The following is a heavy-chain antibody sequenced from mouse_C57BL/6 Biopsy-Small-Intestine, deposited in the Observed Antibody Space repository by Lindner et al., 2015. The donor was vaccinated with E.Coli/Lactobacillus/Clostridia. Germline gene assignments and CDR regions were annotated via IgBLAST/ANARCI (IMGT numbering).Heavy chain of an antibody. J-gene: IGHJ2*01. V-gene: IGHV1-81*01. Sequence: SVKVSCKASGYTFSIYSFAWVRQAPGQGLEWVGWISPYSGYTYYKEEIRGRVSLTADTYSNTVYMEVTRLTSDDTAVYYCARARCSDDMCYSQPKDYFDLWGQGTLVTVSS. CDR2: ISPYSGYT. D-gene: IGHD1-1*01. CDR1: GYTFSIYS. CDR3: ARARCSDDMCYSQPKDYFDL.